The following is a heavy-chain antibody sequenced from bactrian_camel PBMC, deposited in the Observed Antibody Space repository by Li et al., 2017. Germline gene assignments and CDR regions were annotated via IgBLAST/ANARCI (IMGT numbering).Heavy chain of an antibody. CDR1: DSSSNC. Sequence: HVQLVESGGGSVQAGGSLRLSCEASDSSSNCMGWFRQAGKAREWVASIYDTGSGSRDTVYADSVKGRFTISLDSAKNTVCLQMNSLKSEDTALYYCAVAVVPNTSYEYNYWGQGTQVTVSS. J-gene: IGHJ4*01. D-gene: IGHD2*01. CDR2: IYDTGSGSRDT. V-gene: IGHV3S54*01. CDR3: AVAVVPNTSYEYNY.